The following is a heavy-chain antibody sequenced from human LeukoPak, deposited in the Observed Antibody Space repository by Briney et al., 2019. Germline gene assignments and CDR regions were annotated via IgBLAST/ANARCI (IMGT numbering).Heavy chain of an antibody. Sequence: PSETLSLTCTVSGDSISSYNYYWGWIRQPPGKGLEWLGSICYGGSTHDNPSLKSRVTISVDTSKNQFSLRVTSATAADTAVYYCARMMYGNGWNRYYFDYWGQGTLVTVSS. V-gene: IGHV4-39*01. J-gene: IGHJ4*02. CDR1: GDSISSYNYY. D-gene: IGHD6-19*01. CDR3: ARMMYGNGWNRYYFDY. CDR2: ICYGGST.